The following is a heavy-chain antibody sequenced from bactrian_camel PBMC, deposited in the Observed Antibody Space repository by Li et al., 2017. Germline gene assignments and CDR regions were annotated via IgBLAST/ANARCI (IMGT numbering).Heavy chain of an antibody. D-gene: IGHD7*01. V-gene: IGHV3S55*01. J-gene: IGHJ4*01. Sequence: HVQLVESGGGSVQAGGSLRLSCVVSGHSRGSNCVGWYRLPPGRAPAEREGIAAIRRSGGETWYAGSVKGRFTLSRERNVLLLQMDMLKPEDTAVYYCAAAPGTCLWAGYNDSKCKYWGQGTQVTVS. CDR2: IRRSGGET. CDR1: GHSRGSNC. CDR3: AAAPGTCLWAGYNDSKCKY.